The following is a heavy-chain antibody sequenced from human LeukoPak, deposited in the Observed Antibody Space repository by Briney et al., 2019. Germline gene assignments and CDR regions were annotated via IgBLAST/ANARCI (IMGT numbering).Heavy chain of an antibody. CDR3: ASGILRSFDSTGDDFDF. CDR2: IYYTGSA. CDR1: VGSISSSNYY. V-gene: IGHV4-39*01. D-gene: IGHD3-9*01. J-gene: IGHJ3*01. Sequence: SETLSLTCTVSVGSISSSNYYWGWIRQPPGKGLEWIGSIYYTGSAHYNPSLKSRVTISVDKSKNQFSLKLSSVTDADTAVYYCASGILRSFDSTGDDFDFWGQGTMVTVSS.